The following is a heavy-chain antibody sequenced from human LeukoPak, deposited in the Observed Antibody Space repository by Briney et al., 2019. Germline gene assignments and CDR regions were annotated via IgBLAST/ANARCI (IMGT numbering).Heavy chain of an antibody. CDR1: GYTFTSYG. Sequence: GASVTVSCKASGYTFTSYGISWVRQAPGPGLEWMGWISAYNGNTNYAQKLQGRVTMTTDTSTSTAYMELRSLRSDDTAVYYCARTTVTMDWFDPWGQGTLVTVSS. J-gene: IGHJ5*02. CDR3: ARTTVTMDWFDP. V-gene: IGHV1-18*01. CDR2: ISAYNGNT. D-gene: IGHD4-17*01.